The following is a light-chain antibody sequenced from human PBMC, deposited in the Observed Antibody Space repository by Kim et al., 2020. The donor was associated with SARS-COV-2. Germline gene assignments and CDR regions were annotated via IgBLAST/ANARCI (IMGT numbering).Light chain of an antibody. CDR2: LAS. CDR1: QSLLHSHGYNY. J-gene: IGKJ2*01. V-gene: IGKV2-28*01. CDR3: MQAMETPYT. Sequence: DIALTQSPLSLPVTPGESASISCSSSQSLLHSHGYNYVDWYLQKPGQSPQLLIYLASSRASGVPDRFRGSGSRSHFTLRISRVEPDDVGIYYCMQAMETPYTFGQGTKLEIK.